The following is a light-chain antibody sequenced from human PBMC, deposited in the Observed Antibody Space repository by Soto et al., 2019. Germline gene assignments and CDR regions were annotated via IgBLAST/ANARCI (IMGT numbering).Light chain of an antibody. Sequence: DIMLTQSPDSLAVSLGERATINCKSSQNVLYSSDNRNYLAWFQQKPGQPPKMIINWASSRDSGVPDRFSGSGSETDFTLTISSLQAEDVAVYYCQQFYGAPLTFGGGTKVEIK. CDR3: QQFYGAPLT. CDR2: WAS. J-gene: IGKJ4*01. V-gene: IGKV4-1*01. CDR1: QNVLYSSDNRNY.